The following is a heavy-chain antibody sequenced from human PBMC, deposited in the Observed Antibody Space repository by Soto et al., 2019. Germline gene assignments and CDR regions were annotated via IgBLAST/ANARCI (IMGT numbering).Heavy chain of an antibody. J-gene: IGHJ5*02. CDR3: AKCLRGYDFWSGHGP. CDR2: ISGGGGST. Sequence: EVQLLESGGGLVQPGGSLRLSCAASGFTFSSYAMSWVRQVPGKGLEWVSAISGGGGSTYYADSVKGRFTISRDNSKNTLYVQMNGLRAEDTAIYYCAKCLRGYDFWSGHGPWGQGTLVTVSS. V-gene: IGHV3-23*01. CDR1: GFTFSSYA. D-gene: IGHD3-3*01.